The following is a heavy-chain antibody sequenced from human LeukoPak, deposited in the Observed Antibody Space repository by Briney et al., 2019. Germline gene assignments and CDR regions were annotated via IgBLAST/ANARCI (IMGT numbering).Heavy chain of an antibody. CDR1: GFTFSDYY. J-gene: IGHJ4*02. CDR2: ISSSGSTI. D-gene: IGHD6-6*01. CDR3: ASELVSSSSALSFDY. V-gene: IGHV3-11*01. Sequence: PGGSLRLSCAASGFTFSDYYMSWIRRAPGKGLEWVSYISSSGSTIYYADSVKGRFTISRDNAKNSLYLQMNSLRAEDTAVYYCASELVSSSSALSFDYWGQGTLVTVSS.